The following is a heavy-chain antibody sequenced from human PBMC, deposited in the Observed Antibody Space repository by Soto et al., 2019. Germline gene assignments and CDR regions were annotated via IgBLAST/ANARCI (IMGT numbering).Heavy chain of an antibody. CDR2: INHSGST. CDR3: AGPIFLVPAAWRGNWFDP. Sequence: SETLSLTCAVYGGSFSGYYWSWIRQPPGKGLEWIGEINHSGSTNYNPSLKSRVTISVDTSKNQFSLKLSSVTAADTAVYYCAGPIFLVPAAWRGNWFDPWGQGTLVTGSS. V-gene: IGHV4-34*01. J-gene: IGHJ5*02. CDR1: GGSFSGYY. D-gene: IGHD2-2*01.